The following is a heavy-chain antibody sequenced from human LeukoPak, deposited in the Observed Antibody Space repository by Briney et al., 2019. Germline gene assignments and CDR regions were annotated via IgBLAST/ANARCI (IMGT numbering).Heavy chain of an antibody. J-gene: IGHJ5*02. CDR3: ARAVDYGDYGWFDP. CDR1: GGSISSSNW. D-gene: IGHD4-17*01. CDR2: IYHSGST. Sequence: SETLSLTCAVSGGSISSSNWWSWVRQPPGKGLEWIGEIYHSGSTNYNPSLKSRVSISVDKSKNQFSLKLSSVTAADTAVYYCARAVDYGDYGWFDPWGQGTLVTVSS. V-gene: IGHV4-4*02.